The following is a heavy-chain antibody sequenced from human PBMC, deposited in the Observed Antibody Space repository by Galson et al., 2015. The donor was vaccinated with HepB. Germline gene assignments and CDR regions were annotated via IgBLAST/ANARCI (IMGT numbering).Heavy chain of an antibody. J-gene: IGHJ4*02. CDR1: GFTFSRYW. CDR2: IKHDGSEK. D-gene: IGHD3-16*02. CDR3: AKDEGLSLY. V-gene: IGHV3-7*03. Sequence: SLRLSCAASGFTFSRYWMSWVRQAPGKGLEWVANIKHDGSEKYYVDSVKGRFTISRDNAKNSLYLQVNNLRADDTAIYYCAKDEGLSLYWGQGTLVTVSS.